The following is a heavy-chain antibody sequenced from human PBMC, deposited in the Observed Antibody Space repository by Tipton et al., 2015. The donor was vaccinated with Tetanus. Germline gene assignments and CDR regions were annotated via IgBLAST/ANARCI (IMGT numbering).Heavy chain of an antibody. CDR3: ARDLLSMIGVVSRGDAFDI. CDR2: ISAYNGNT. CDR1: GYTFTSYG. J-gene: IGHJ3*02. Sequence: QLVQSGAEVKKPGASVKVSCKASGYTFTSYGISWVRQAPGQGLEWMGWISAYNGNTNYAQKLQGRVTMTTDTSTSTAYMELRSLRSDDTAVYYWARDLLSMIGVVSRGDAFDIWGQGTMVTVSS. V-gene: IGHV1-18*01. D-gene: IGHD3-22*01.